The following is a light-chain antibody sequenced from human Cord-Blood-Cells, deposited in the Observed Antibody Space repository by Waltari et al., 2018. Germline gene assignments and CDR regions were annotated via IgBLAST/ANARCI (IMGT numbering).Light chain of an antibody. V-gene: IGLV1-40*01. J-gene: IGLJ3*02. CDR2: GNS. CDR1: SSNIGAGYD. Sequence: QSVLTQPPSVSGAPGPRFTISCTGSSSNIGAGYDVHWYQQLPGTAPKLLIYGNSNRPSGVPDRFSGSKSGTSASLAITGLQAEDEADYYCQSYDSSLSGWVFGGGTKLTVL. CDR3: QSYDSSLSGWV.